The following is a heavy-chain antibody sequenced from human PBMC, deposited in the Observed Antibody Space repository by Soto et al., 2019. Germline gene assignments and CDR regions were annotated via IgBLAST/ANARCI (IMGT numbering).Heavy chain of an antibody. CDR3: AKLRSSTWGATNY. CDR2: ISGSGGST. D-gene: IGHD6-13*01. J-gene: IGHJ4*02. V-gene: IGHV3-23*01. Sequence: PGGSLRLSCVASGFTFSSYAMTWVRQAPGKGLEWVSIISGSGGSTFYADSVKGRFTISRDDSKNTLYLQMSSLRAEDTAVYFCAKLRSSTWGATNYWGQGTLVTVSS. CDR1: GFTFSSYA.